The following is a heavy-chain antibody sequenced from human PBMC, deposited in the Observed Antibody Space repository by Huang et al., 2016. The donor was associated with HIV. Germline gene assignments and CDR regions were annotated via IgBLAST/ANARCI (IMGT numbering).Heavy chain of an antibody. D-gene: IGHD6-19*01. Sequence: QEQLVESGGGVVQPGRSLRLSCAGSGFAFSSYAMHWVRQAPGKGLDCVAVISYDASHTFYADSVKCRFTISRDKSRNTLYLQMHSLNTEDTALYHCAKRRYSSGSRDYMDVWGKGTTVTVSS. CDR1: GFAFSSYA. CDR3: AKRRYSSGSRDYMDV. J-gene: IGHJ6*03. V-gene: IGHV3-30*18. CDR2: ISYDASHT.